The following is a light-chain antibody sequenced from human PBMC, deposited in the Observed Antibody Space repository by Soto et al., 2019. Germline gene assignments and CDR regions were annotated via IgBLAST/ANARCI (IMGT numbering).Light chain of an antibody. J-gene: IGKJ1*01. Sequence: EIVLTQSPGTLSLSPGKRATLSCRASERISNNLAWYQQKPGQAPRLLIYSASTRATGIPARFIGSGSATEFTLTISSLQSEDFAVYYCQQYDNWPWTFGRGTKVDIK. CDR3: QQYDNWPWT. CDR1: ERISNN. CDR2: SAS. V-gene: IGKV3D-15*01.